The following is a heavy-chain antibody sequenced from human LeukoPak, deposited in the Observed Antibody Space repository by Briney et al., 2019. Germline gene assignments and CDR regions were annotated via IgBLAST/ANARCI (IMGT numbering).Heavy chain of an antibody. D-gene: IGHD4-11*01. Sequence: GRSLRLSCAASGFTFSSYAMHWVRQAPGKGLEWVAVISYDGSNKYYADSVKGRFTISRDNSKSTLYLQMNSLRAEDTAVYYCARTLQYLGVFFDYWGQGTLVTVSS. V-gene: IGHV3-30-3*01. J-gene: IGHJ4*02. CDR1: GFTFSSYA. CDR3: ARTLQYLGVFFDY. CDR2: ISYDGSNK.